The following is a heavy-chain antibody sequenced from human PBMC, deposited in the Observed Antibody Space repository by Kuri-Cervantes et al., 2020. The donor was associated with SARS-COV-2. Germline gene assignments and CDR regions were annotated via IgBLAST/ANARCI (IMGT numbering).Heavy chain of an antibody. CDR3: ARGTGDDYYYYYYMDV. J-gene: IGHJ6*03. CDR1: GDSFSSYS. D-gene: IGHD1-1*01. V-gene: IGHV1-69*13. CDR2: IIPMFGTA. Sequence: SVKVSCKASGDSFSSYSFNWVRQAPGQGLEWMGGIIPMFGTADYAQKFQGRVTITADESTSTVYMELTSLRSDDTAMYYCARGTGDDYYYYYYMDVWGKGTTVTVSS.